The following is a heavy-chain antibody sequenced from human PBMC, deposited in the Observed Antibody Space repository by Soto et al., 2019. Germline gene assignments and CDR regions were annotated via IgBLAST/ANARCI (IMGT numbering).Heavy chain of an antibody. J-gene: IGHJ6*02. CDR3: AHWAMVRGVILTGYYYYGMDV. CDR1: GFSLSTSGVG. V-gene: IGHV2-5*02. D-gene: IGHD3-10*01. Sequence: QITLKESGPPLVKPTQTLTLTCTFSGFSLSTSGVGVGWIRQPPGKALEWLALIYWDDDKRYSPSLKSRLTITKDTSKNQVVLTMTNMDPVDTATYYCAHWAMVRGVILTGYYYYGMDVWGQGTTVTVSS. CDR2: IYWDDDK.